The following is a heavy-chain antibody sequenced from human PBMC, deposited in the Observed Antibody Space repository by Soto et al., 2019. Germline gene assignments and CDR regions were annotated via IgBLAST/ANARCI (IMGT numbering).Heavy chain of an antibody. D-gene: IGHD3-22*01. Sequence: ASVKVSCKASGYTFTSYAMHWVRQAPGQRLEWMGWINAGNGNTKYSQKFQGRVTITRDTSASTAYMELSSLRSEDTAVYYCATVDSSGYSWYFDYWGQGTLVTVS. CDR3: ATVDSSGYSWYFDY. CDR2: INAGNGNT. J-gene: IGHJ4*02. V-gene: IGHV1-3*01. CDR1: GYTFTSYA.